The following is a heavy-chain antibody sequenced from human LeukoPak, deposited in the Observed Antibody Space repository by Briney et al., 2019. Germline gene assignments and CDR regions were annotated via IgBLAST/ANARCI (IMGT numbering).Heavy chain of an antibody. CDR3: AKVKQQLVRYYFDY. CDR2: ISGSSGCT. V-gene: IGHV3-23*01. D-gene: IGHD6-13*01. Sequence: QTGGSLRLSCAASGFTFSSYAMSWVRQAPGKGLEWVSAISGSSGCTYYADSVKGRFTISRDNSKNTLYLQMNSLRAEDTAVYYCAKVKQQLVRYYFDYWGQGTLVTVSS. J-gene: IGHJ4*02. CDR1: GFTFSSYA.